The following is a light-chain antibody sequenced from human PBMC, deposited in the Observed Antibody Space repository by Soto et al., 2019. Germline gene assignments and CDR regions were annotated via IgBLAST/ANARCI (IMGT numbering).Light chain of an antibody. Sequence: QSVMNQPASVSGSPGPSITISCTGTSSDVSGYNYVSWYQQLPGIAPKLMIYDVSNRPSGVSNRFSGSKSGNTASLTISGLQAEDEADYYCSSYTSSSILYVFGTGT. CDR1: SSDVSGYNY. CDR2: DVS. J-gene: IGLJ1*01. CDR3: SSYTSSSILYV. V-gene: IGLV2-14*01.